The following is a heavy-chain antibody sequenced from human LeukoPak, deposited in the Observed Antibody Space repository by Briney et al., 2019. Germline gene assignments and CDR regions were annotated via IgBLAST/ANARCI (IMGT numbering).Heavy chain of an antibody. CDR1: GGTFSSYA. Sequence: SVKVSCKASGGTFSSYAISWVRQAPGQGLERMGGIIPIFGTANYAQKFQGRVTITTDESTSTAYMELSSLRSEDTAVYYCASQGDTYYYDSSGYYYGYWGQGTLVTVSS. J-gene: IGHJ4*02. CDR2: IIPIFGTA. D-gene: IGHD3-22*01. CDR3: ASQGDTYYYDSSGYYYGY. V-gene: IGHV1-69*05.